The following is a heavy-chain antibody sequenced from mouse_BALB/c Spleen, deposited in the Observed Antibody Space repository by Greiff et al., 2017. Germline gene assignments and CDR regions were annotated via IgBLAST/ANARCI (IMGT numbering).Heavy chain of an antibody. J-gene: IGHJ2*01. CDR3: ARYEVYYGSSSYYFDY. CDR2: INPSSGYT. Sequence: VQLQESGAELARPGASVKMSCKASGYTFTSYTMHWVKQRPGQGLEWIGYINPSSGYTNYNQKFKDKATLTADKSSSTAYMQLSSLTSEDSAVYYCARYEVYYGSSSYYFDYWGQGTTLTVSS. D-gene: IGHD1-1*01. CDR1: GYTFTSYT. V-gene: IGHV1-4*01.